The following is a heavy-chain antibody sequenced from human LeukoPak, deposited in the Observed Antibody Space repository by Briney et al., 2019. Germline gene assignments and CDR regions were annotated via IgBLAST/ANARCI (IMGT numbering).Heavy chain of an antibody. CDR1: GFTFSSYG. CDR3: AKEFRGGWLVY. V-gene: IGHV3-30*18. CDR2: ISYDGSNK. Sequence: GGSLRLSRAASGFTFSSYGIHWVRQAPGKGLEWVAVISYDGSNKYYADSVKGRFTISRDNSKNTLYLQMNSLRAEDTAVYYCAKEFRGGWLVYWGQGTLVTVSS. J-gene: IGHJ4*02. D-gene: IGHD6-19*01.